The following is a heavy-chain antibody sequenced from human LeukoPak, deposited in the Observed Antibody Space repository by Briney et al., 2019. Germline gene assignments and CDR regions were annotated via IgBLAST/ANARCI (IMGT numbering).Heavy chain of an antibody. Sequence: GGSLRPSCAASSFSVRNNYMNWVRQAPGKGLEWLSVIYSDGCTFYADSVKGRFIISRDSSKNTIFLQMNSLKPEDMADYYCVGDPGIRDGMDVWGVGTRVTVSS. CDR1: SFSVRNNY. D-gene: IGHD2/OR15-2a*01. CDR2: IYSDGCT. CDR3: VGDPGIRDGMDV. V-gene: IGHV3-66*02. J-gene: IGHJ6*04.